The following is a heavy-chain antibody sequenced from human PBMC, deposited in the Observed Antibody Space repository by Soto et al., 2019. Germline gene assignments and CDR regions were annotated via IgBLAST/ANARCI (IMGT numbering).Heavy chain of an antibody. CDR1: GGSVSSGSYY. D-gene: IGHD6-19*01. CDR3: ASMRLSIAVAAGGNWFDP. J-gene: IGHJ5*02. Sequence: PSETLSLTCTVSGGSVSSGSYYWSWIRQPPGKGLEWIGYIYYSGSTNYNPSLKSRVTISVDTSKNQFSLKLSSVTAADTAVYYCASMRLSIAVAAGGNWFDPWGQGTLVTVSS. V-gene: IGHV4-61*01. CDR2: IYYSGST.